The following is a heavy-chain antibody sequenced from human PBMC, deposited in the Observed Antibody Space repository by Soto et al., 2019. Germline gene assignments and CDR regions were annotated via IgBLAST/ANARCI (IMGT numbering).Heavy chain of an antibody. CDR1: GGSISSSSYY. CDR2: IYYSGST. Sequence: QLQLQESGPGLVKPSETLSLTYTVSGGSISSSSYYWGWIRQPPGKGLEWIGGIYYSGSTYYNPSLKSRVTITVDTSKNQFSLKLSSVTAADTAVYYCARSSAEYYGFWSGYYGRFDYWGQGTLVTVSS. J-gene: IGHJ4*02. D-gene: IGHD3-3*01. CDR3: ARSSAEYYGFWSGYYGRFDY. V-gene: IGHV4-39*01.